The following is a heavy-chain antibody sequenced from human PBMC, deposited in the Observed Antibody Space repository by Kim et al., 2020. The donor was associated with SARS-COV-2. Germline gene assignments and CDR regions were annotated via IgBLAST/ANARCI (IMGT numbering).Heavy chain of an antibody. CDR3: ARSPRSYYDYVWGSYAGFDY. CDR1: GGSISSYY. CDR2: IYYSGST. Sequence: SETLSLTCTVSGGSISSYYWSWIRQPPGKGLEWIGYIYYSGSTNYNPSLKSRVTISVDTSKNQFSLKLSSVTAADTAVYYCARSPRSYYDYVWGSYAGFDYWGQGTLVTVSS. V-gene: IGHV4-59*08. D-gene: IGHD3-16*01. J-gene: IGHJ4*02.